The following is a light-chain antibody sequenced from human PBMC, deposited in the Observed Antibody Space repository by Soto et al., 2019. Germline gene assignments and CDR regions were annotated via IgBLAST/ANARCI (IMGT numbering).Light chain of an antibody. CDR1: QSVSSRY. CDR3: QQYGTSPT. J-gene: IGKJ4*01. V-gene: IGKV3-20*01. Sequence: EIVVTQSPGTLSLSPGDRAALSCRASQSVSSRYLAWYQQKPGQAPRLLIYGPSSRATGIPDRFSGSGSGTAFTLTISRLEPEDFAVYYCQQYGTSPTFGGGTKVEIK. CDR2: GPS.